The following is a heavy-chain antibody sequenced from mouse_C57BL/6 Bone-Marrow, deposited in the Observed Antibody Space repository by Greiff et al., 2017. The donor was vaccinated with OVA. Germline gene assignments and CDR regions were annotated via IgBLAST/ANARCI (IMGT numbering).Heavy chain of an antibody. Sequence: VQLQESGAELVRPGASVTLSCKASGYTFTDYEMHWVKQTPVHGLEWIGAIDPETGGTAYNQKFKGKAILTADKSSSTAYMELRSLTSEDSAVYYCTRWGTTRVFDYWGQGTTLTVSS. J-gene: IGHJ2*01. CDR2: IDPETGGT. D-gene: IGHD1-1*01. CDR3: TRWGTTRVFDY. V-gene: IGHV1-15*01. CDR1: GYTFTDYE.